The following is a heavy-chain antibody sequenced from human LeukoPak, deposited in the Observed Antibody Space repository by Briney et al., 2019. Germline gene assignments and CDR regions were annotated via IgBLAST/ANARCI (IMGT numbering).Heavy chain of an antibody. CDR3: ARTNCGGDCRGYYYSYYMDV. J-gene: IGHJ6*03. CDR1: GDSIRTYY. V-gene: IGHV4-4*07. D-gene: IGHD2-21*02. Sequence: SETLSLTCSVSGDSIRTYYWSWIRQPAGKGLEWIGRIYTNGSTNYNPSLKSRITVSVDTSKKQFSLKLSSVTAADTAVYYCARTNCGGDCRGYYYSYYMDVWGKGTTVTIS. CDR2: IYTNGST.